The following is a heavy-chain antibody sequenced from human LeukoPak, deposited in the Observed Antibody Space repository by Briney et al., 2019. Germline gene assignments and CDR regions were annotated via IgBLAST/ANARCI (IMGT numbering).Heavy chain of an antibody. CDR3: ASRLYCSGGSCHDY. CDR2: IYYSGST. Sequence: SETLSLTCTVSGGFISSYYWSWIRQPPGKGLEWIGYIYYSGSTNYNPSLKSRVTISVDTSKNQFSLKLSSVTAADTAVYYCASRLYCSGGSCHDYWGQGTLVTVSS. V-gene: IGHV4-59*08. D-gene: IGHD2-15*01. J-gene: IGHJ4*02. CDR1: GGFISSYY.